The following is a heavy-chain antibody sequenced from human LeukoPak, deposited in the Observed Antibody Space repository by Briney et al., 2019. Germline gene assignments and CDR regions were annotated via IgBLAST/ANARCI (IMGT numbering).Heavy chain of an antibody. D-gene: IGHD5-18*01. CDR2: ISAYNGNT. V-gene: IGHV1-18*01. J-gene: IGHJ3*02. CDR3: ARDYTRGYSYGYDAFDI. CDR1: GYTFTSYG. Sequence: GASVKVSCKASGYTFTSYGISWVRQAPGQGLERMGWISAYNGNTNYAQKLQGRVTMTTDTSTSTAYMELRSLRSDDTAVYYCARDYTRGYSYGYDAFDIWGQGTMVTVSS.